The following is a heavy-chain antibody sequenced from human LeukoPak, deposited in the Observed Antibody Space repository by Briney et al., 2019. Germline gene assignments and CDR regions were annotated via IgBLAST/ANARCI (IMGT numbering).Heavy chain of an antibody. Sequence: ASVKVSCKASGYTFTSYYMHWLRQAPGQGLEWMGIINPSGGSTSYAQKFQGRVTMTRDTSTSTVYMELSSLRSEDTAVYYCARGVGATTRSVSYFDYWGQGTLVTVSS. J-gene: IGHJ4*02. CDR2: INPSGGST. V-gene: IGHV1-46*01. D-gene: IGHD1-26*01. CDR1: GYTFTSYY. CDR3: ARGVGATTRSVSYFDY.